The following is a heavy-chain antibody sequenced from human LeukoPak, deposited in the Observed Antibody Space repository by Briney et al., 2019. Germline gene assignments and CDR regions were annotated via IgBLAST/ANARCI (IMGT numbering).Heavy chain of an antibody. D-gene: IGHD3-10*01. CDR2: ISGSGGST. CDR1: GFTFSSYA. CDR3: VQGTRRGAITMVRGVIGKSYYFDS. V-gene: IGHV3-23*01. J-gene: IGHJ4*02. Sequence: GGSLRLSCVVSGFTFSSYAMSWVRQAPGKGLEWVSTISGSGGSTYYADSVKGRFTISRDNSKNTLYLQMNSLRAADTALYYCVQGTRRGAITMVRGVIGKSYYFDSWGQGTLVTVSS.